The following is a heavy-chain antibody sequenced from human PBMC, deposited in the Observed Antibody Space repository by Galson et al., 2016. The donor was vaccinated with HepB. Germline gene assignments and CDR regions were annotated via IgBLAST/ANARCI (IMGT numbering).Heavy chain of an antibody. CDR2: IWYDGSDK. CDR1: GFTFSAYG. D-gene: IGHD2-2*01. V-gene: IGHV3-33*01. Sequence: SLRLSCAASGFTFSAYGMHWVRQAPGKGLEWVAIIWYDGSDKYYADSVKGRFTISRDNSKNTLYLQMNSLRAEDTAVYYCARDPQYQLTNYYYYGMDVWGQGTTVT. J-gene: IGHJ6*02. CDR3: ARDPQYQLTNYYYYGMDV.